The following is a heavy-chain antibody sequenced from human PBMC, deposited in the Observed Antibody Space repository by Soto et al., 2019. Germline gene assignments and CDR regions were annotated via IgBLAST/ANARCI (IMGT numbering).Heavy chain of an antibody. CDR3: AKFSTTVSHYYYGMDV. Sequence: GGSLRLSCAASGFTFSSYGMHWVRQAPGKGLEWVAVISYDGSNKYYADSVKGRFTISRDNSKNTLYLQMNSLRAEATAVYYCAKFSTTVSHYYYGMDVWGQGTTVTVSS. V-gene: IGHV3-30*18. D-gene: IGHD4-17*01. CDR1: GFTFSSYG. CDR2: ISYDGSNK. J-gene: IGHJ6*02.